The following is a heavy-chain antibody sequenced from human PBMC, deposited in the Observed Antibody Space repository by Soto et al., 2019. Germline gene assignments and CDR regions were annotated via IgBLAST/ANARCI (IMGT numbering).Heavy chain of an antibody. CDR3: TRGDGYNHTPFDY. CDR1: GFTFSGSA. CDR2: IRSKANSYAT. D-gene: IGHD5-12*01. Sequence: PGGSLRLSCAASGFTFSGSAMHWVRQASGKGLEWVGRIRSKANSYATAYAASVKGRFTISRDDSKNTAYLQMNSLKTEDTAVYYCTRGDGYNHTPFDYWGQGTLVTVSS. J-gene: IGHJ4*02. V-gene: IGHV3-73*01.